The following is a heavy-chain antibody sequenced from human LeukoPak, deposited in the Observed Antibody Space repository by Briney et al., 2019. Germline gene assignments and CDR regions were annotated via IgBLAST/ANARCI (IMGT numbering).Heavy chain of an antibody. CDR2: ISSSSSYI. D-gene: IGHD3-10*01. CDR3: ARDGGSGSYYRLFDY. Sequence: PGGSLRLSCAASGFTFSSYSMNWVRQAPGKGLEWVSSISSSSSYIYYADSVKGRFTISRDNAKNSLYLQMNSLRAEDTAVYYCARDGGSGSYYRLFDYWGQGTLVTVSS. J-gene: IGHJ4*02. V-gene: IGHV3-21*01. CDR1: GFTFSSYS.